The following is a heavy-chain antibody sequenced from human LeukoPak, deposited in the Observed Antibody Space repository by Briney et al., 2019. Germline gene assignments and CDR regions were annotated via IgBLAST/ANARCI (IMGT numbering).Heavy chain of an antibody. Sequence: GGSLRLSCAASGFTFSSYGMHWVRQAPGKGLEWVAVISYDGSNKYYADSVKGRFTISRDNSKNTLYLQMNSLRAEDTAVYYCARVDIVATIMGAFDIWGQGTMVTVSS. CDR3: ARVDIVATIMGAFDI. D-gene: IGHD5-12*01. CDR1: GFTFSSYG. CDR2: ISYDGSNK. V-gene: IGHV3-30*03. J-gene: IGHJ3*02.